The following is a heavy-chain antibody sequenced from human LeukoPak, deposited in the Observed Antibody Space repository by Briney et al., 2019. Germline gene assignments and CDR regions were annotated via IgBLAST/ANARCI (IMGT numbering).Heavy chain of an antibody. CDR2: ISGSGGST. CDR3: AKDYMDYYGSGSYYKDY. V-gene: IGHV3-23*01. Sequence: GGSLRLSCAASGFTFSSYAMSWVRQAPGKGLEWVSAISGSGGSTYYADSVKGRFTISRDNSKNTLYLQMNSLRAEDTAVYYCAKDYMDYYGSGSYYKDYWGQGTLVTVSS. D-gene: IGHD3-10*01. J-gene: IGHJ4*02. CDR1: GFTFSSYA.